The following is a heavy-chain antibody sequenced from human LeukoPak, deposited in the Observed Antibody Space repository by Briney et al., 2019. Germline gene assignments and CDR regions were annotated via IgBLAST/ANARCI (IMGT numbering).Heavy chain of an antibody. D-gene: IGHD5-24*01. CDR3: ARATRWRHKSCYMDV. V-gene: IGHV4-61*02. CDR2: IYTSGST. J-gene: IGHJ6*03. CDR1: GGSISSGSYY. Sequence: SQTLSLTCTVSGGSISSGSYYWSWIRQPAGKGLEWIGRIYTSGSTNYNPSLKSRVTISVDTSKNQFSLKLSSVTAADTAVYYCARATRWRHKSCYMDVWGKGTTVTVSS.